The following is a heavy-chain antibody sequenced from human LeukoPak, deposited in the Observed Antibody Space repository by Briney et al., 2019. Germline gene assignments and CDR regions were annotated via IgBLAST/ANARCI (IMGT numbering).Heavy chain of an antibody. Sequence: SETLSLTCTVSCGSIRSYYWSWIRQPAGKGLEWIGRIYASGSTNYNPSLKSRVTISIDTSKKQFSLTLSSVTAADTAVYYCARDRVFEGAIGDYWGPGILVTVSS. CDR1: CGSIRSYY. CDR3: ARDRVFEGAIGDY. CDR2: IYASGST. D-gene: IGHD3-3*01. J-gene: IGHJ4*02. V-gene: IGHV4-4*07.